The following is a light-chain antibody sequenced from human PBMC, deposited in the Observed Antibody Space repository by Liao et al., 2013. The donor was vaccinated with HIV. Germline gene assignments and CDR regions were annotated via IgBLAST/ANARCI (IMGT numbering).Light chain of an antibody. J-gene: IGLJ2*01. CDR2: YDD. Sequence: SYELTQPPSVTVAPGETARITCGGNNIGSRTVHWYQQKPGQAPVLVIYYDDARPSGIPERFSGSNSGNTATLTISGTQAMDEADYYCQAWDTTTAVFGGGTKLTVL. CDR1: NIGSRT. V-gene: IGLV3-21*01. CDR3: QAWDTTTAV.